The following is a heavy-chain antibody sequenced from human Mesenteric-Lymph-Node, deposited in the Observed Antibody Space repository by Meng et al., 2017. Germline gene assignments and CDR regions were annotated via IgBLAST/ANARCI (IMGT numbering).Heavy chain of an antibody. CDR2: ISWNSGSI. Sequence: SLKISCAASGFTFDDYAMHWVRQAPGKGLEWVSGISWNSGSIGYADSVKGRFTISRDNAKNSLYLQMNSLRAEDTALYYCAKANAMVRGVLFDYWGQGTLVTVSS. V-gene: IGHV3-9*01. CDR3: AKANAMVRGVLFDY. J-gene: IGHJ4*02. D-gene: IGHD3-10*01. CDR1: GFTFDDYA.